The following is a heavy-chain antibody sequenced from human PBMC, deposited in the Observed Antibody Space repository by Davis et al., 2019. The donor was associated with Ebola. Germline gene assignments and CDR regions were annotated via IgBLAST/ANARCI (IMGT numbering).Heavy chain of an antibody. J-gene: IGHJ1*01. Sequence: ASVKVSCKASAYTFTSYGISWVRQAPGQGLEWMGWISAYNGNTNYAQKLQGRVTMTTDTSTSTAYMELRSLRSDDTAVYYCARDGLGSSWYGQYFQHWGQGTLVTVSS. CDR3: ARDGLGSSWYGQYFQH. CDR1: AYTFTSYG. CDR2: ISAYNGNT. D-gene: IGHD6-13*01. V-gene: IGHV1-18*04.